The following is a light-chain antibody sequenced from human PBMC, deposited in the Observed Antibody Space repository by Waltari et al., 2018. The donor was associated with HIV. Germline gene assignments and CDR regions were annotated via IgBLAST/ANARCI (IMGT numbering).Light chain of an antibody. CDR3: CSHAGTYTGWL. CDR1: SSDVGGYNF. CDR2: DVT. Sequence: QSALTQPRSVSGSPGQSVTLSCTGTSSDVGGYNFVSWYQQYPGKAPKLMIYDVTKRPSGVPDRFLGSKSGNTASLTISGLQAEDEAEYYCCSHAGTYTGWLFGGGTKLTVL. J-gene: IGLJ3*02. V-gene: IGLV2-11*01.